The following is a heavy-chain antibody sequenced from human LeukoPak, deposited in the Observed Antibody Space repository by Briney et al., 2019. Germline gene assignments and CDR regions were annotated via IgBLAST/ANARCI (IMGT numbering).Heavy chain of an antibody. CDR1: GFTFSSYS. V-gene: IGHV3-21*01. CDR2: ISSSSSYI. J-gene: IGHJ4*02. CDR3: ARALVGASVPDY. Sequence: PGGSLRLSCAASGFTFSSYSMNWVRQAPGKGLEWVSSISSSSSYIYYADSVKGRFTISRDNAKNSLYLQMNSLRAEDTAVYYCARALVGASVPDYWGQGTLVTVSS. D-gene: IGHD1-26*01.